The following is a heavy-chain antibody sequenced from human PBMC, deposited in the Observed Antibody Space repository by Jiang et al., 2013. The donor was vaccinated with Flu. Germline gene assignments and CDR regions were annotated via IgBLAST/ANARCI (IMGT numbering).Heavy chain of an antibody. CDR3: ISCGGDCGYYYYGMDV. V-gene: IGHV3-30-3*01. Sequence: VQLLESGGGVVQPGRSLRLSCAASGFTFSSYAMHWVRQAPGKGLEWVAVISYDGSNKYYADSVKGRFTISRDNSKNTLYLQMNSLRAEDTAVYYCISCGGDCGYYYYGMDVWGQGTTVTVSS. CDR1: GFTFSSYA. D-gene: IGHD2-21*02. CDR2: ISYDGSNK. J-gene: IGHJ6*02.